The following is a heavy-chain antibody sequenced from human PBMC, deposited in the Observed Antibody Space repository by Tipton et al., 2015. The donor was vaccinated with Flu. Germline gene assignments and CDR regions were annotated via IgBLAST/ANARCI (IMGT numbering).Heavy chain of an antibody. CDR2: INPDTGGT. V-gene: IGHV1-2*02. D-gene: IGHD3-22*01. J-gene: IGHJ4*02. Sequence: QSGAEVKKPGASVKVSCKASGVTFSGYYIHWVRQAPGQGLEWVGWINPDTGGTSYAQKFQGRTTMTRDTSIRTAYMELSRLRSDDTAMYYCARVGDTSAYYYWGQGTLVTVSS. CDR1: GVTFSGYY. CDR3: ARVGDTSAYYY.